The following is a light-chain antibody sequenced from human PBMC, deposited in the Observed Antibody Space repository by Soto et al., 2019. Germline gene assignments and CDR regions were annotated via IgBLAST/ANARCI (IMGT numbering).Light chain of an antibody. CDR3: SSYISSGLYV. J-gene: IGLJ1*01. V-gene: IGLV2-14*01. Sequence: LAQPASVSGSPAQSITISCTGTSSDVGGYNYVSWYQQYPGKALKLMIYDVTNRPSGVSNRFSGSKSGNTASLTISGLQAEDEADYYCSSYISSGLYVFGAGTKVTVL. CDR2: DVT. CDR1: SSDVGGYNY.